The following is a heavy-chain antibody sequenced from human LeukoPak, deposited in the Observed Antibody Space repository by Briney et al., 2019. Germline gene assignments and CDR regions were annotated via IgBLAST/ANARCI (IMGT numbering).Heavy chain of an antibody. CDR3: ARGTVVTPFDY. J-gene: IGHJ4*02. V-gene: IGHV4-61*02. CDR2: IYTSGST. Sequence: TLSLTCTVSGGSISSGSYYWSWIRQPAGKGLEWIGRIYTSGSTNYNPSLKSRVTISVDTSKNQFSLKLSSVTAADTAVYYCARGTVVTPFDYWGQGTLVTVSS. D-gene: IGHD4-23*01. CDR1: GGSISSGSYY.